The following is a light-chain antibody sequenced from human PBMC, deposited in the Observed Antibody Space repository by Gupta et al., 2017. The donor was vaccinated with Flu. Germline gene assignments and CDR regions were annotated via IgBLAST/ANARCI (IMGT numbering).Light chain of an antibody. V-gene: IGKV1-5*03. CDR1: ETSDRW. J-gene: IGKJ4*02. CDR2: KTS. CDR3: QQYNSDPLT. Sequence: DIQLTQSPSTLSASVGDRVIITCRASETSDRWLAWYQQKPGRVPRLLMYKTSSLESGVPSRFSGSGFGTYFTLTIDSLQPEDFATYYCQQYNSDPLTFGGGTRVDI.